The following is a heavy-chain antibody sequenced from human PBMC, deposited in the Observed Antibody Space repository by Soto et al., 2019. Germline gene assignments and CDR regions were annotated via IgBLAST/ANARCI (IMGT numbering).Heavy chain of an antibody. V-gene: IGHV3-23*01. Sequence: PGGSLILSCAASGFTFSSYDMSWVRQAPGKGLEWVSAISGSGGSTYYADSVKGRFTISRDNSKNTLYLQMNSLRAEDTAVYYCAKTRPGVVRYNWFDPWGQGTLVTVSS. CDR1: GFTFSSYD. D-gene: IGHD3-3*01. CDR2: ISGSGGST. CDR3: AKTRPGVVRYNWFDP. J-gene: IGHJ5*02.